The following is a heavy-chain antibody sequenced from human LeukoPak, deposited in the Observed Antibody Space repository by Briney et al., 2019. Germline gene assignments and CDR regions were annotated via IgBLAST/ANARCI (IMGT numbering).Heavy chain of an antibody. CDR2: INSDGSSI. D-gene: IGHD5-12*01. Sequence: GGSLRLSCAASGFTFSSYWMHWVRQVPGRGLVWVSRINSDGSSITYADSVKGRFTISRDNARNTLYLQMNSLRVEDTAVYYCVREGRVSGYDFDCWGQGTLVTVSS. CDR1: GFTFSSYW. J-gene: IGHJ4*02. CDR3: VREGRVSGYDFDC. V-gene: IGHV3-74*03.